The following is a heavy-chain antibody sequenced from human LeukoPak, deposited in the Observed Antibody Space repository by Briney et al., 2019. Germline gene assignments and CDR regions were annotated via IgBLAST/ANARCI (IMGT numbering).Heavy chain of an antibody. D-gene: IGHD3-22*01. J-gene: IGHJ5*02. CDR1: GGSISSYY. Sequence: SETLSLTCTVSGGSISSYYWSWIRQPPGKGLEWIGYIYYSGSTNCNPSLKSRVTISVDTSKNQFSLKLSSVTAADTAVYYCARGLEYYYDSSGYPLRWFDPWGQGTLVTVSS. V-gene: IGHV4-59*01. CDR3: ARGLEYYYDSSGYPLRWFDP. CDR2: IYYSGST.